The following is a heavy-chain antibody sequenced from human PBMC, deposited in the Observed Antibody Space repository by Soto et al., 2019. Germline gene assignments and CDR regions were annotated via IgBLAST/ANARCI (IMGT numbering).Heavy chain of an antibody. CDR1: GFTFSSYA. V-gene: IGHV3-64*01. Sequence: GGSLRLSCAASGFTFSSYAMHWVRQAPGKGLEYVSAISSNGGSTYYANSVKGRFTISRDNSKNTLYLQMGSLRAEDMAVYYCARGTGTARSWFDPWGQGTLVTVSS. D-gene: IGHD1-1*01. CDR3: ARGTGTARSWFDP. J-gene: IGHJ5*02. CDR2: ISSNGGST.